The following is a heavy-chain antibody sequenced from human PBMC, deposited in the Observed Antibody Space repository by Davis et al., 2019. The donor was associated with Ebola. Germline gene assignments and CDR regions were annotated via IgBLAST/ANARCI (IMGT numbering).Heavy chain of an antibody. CDR3: ASLRRGDDI. D-gene: IGHD3-16*01. Sequence: PSETLSLTCAVYGGSFSGYYWSWIRQPPGKGLEWIGEINHSGSTNYNPSLKSRVTISVDTSKNQFSLKLTSVTAADTAVYYCASLRRGDDIWGQGTTVTVSS. J-gene: IGHJ3*02. V-gene: IGHV4-34*01. CDR2: INHSGST. CDR1: GGSFSGYY.